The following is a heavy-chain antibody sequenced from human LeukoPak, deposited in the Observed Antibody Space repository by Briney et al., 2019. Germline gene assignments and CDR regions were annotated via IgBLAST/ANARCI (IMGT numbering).Heavy chain of an antibody. CDR1: GYTFTNYA. CDR2: INAGNGNT. V-gene: IGHV1-3*01. Sequence: ASVKVSCKASGYTFTNYAIHWVRQAPGQRLEWMGWINAGNGNTMYSQKFQGRVTITRDTTATTGYMELSSLRSEDTAVYYCARFGTTFPLDYWGQGTLVTVSS. CDR3: ARFGTTFPLDY. D-gene: IGHD2/OR15-2a*01. J-gene: IGHJ4*02.